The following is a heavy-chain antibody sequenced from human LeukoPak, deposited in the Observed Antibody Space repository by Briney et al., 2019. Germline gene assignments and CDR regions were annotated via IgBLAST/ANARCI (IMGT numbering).Heavy chain of an antibody. CDR1: GFTFSSYA. CDR2: ISGSGGTT. Sequence: GGSLRPSCAASGFTFSSYAMNWVRQAPGKGLEWVSAISGSGGTTYYADSVKGRFTISRDNSKNTLYLQMNSLGAEDTAVYYCAKDTVVGATTNLFGYWGQGTLVTVSS. D-gene: IGHD1-26*01. CDR3: AKDTVVGATTNLFGY. J-gene: IGHJ4*02. V-gene: IGHV3-23*01.